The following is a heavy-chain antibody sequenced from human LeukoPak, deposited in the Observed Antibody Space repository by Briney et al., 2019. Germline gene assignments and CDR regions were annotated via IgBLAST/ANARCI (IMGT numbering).Heavy chain of an antibody. CDR2: IWYDGSKK. V-gene: IGHV3-33*01. J-gene: IGHJ4*02. Sequence: PGRSLRLSCGASGFSFRSYGMHWVRQAPGKGLEWVAVIWYDGSKKFYADSVKGRFTISRDDSKNTLYLQMNSLRAEDTAMYYCALLNPWDYWGRGTLVTVSS. CDR1: GFSFRSYG. CDR3: ALLNPWDY.